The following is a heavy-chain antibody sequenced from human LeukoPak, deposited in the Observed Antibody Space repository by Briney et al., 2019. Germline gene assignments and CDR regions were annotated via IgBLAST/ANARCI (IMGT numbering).Heavy chain of an antibody. Sequence: SETLSLTGTVSGVSISSSNSYWGWIRQPPGKGLEWIGSIYSSGSTYYNPSLKSRITISVDTSKNQFSLKLSSVTAADTAVYYCARVEMATMTFDYWGQGTLVTVSS. CDR1: GVSISSSNSY. CDR3: ARVEMATMTFDY. V-gene: IGHV4-39*07. CDR2: IYSSGST. D-gene: IGHD5-24*01. J-gene: IGHJ4*02.